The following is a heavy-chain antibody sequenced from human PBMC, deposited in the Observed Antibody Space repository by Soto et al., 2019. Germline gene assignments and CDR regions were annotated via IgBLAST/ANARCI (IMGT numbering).Heavy chain of an antibody. CDR1: GGTFSSYA. V-gene: IGHV1-69*13. CDR3: ARGAXVAAAGPVTPQPYYFDY. Sequence: SVKVSCKASGGTFSSYAISWVRQAPGQGLEWMGGIIPIFGTANYAQKFQGRVTITADESTSTAYMELSSLRSEDTAVYYCARGAXVAAAGPVTPQPYYFDYWGQGTLVTVSS. J-gene: IGHJ4*02. D-gene: IGHD6-13*01. CDR2: IIPIFGTA.